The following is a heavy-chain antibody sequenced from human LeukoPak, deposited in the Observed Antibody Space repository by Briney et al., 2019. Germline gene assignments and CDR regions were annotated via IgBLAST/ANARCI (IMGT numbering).Heavy chain of an antibody. CDR2: INPNSGGT. CDR1: GYIFTGYY. CDR3: ARGSERHDSSGYWYYFDY. Sequence: ASVKVSCKASGYIFTGYYMHWVRQAPGQGLEWMGWINPNSGGTNYAQKFQGRVTMTRDTSISTAYMELSRLRSDDTAVYYCARGSERHDSSGYWYYFDYWGQGTLVTVSS. V-gene: IGHV1-2*02. D-gene: IGHD3-22*01. J-gene: IGHJ4*02.